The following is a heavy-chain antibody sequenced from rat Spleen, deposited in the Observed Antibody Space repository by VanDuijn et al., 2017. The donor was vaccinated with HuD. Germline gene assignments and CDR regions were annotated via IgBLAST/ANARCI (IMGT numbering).Heavy chain of an antibody. CDR3: ARSSYTMGITMDY. D-gene: IGHD1-9*01. V-gene: IGHV2-16*01. J-gene: IGHJ2*01. CDR1: GFSLTSYH. CDR2: IWAGGGT. Sequence: QVQLKESGPGLVQPSQTLSLTCTVSGFSLTSYHVSWVRQPPGKSLVWMGTIWAGGGTNYNSAVQSRLSISRDTSKSQVFLKMNSVQTEDTAMYFCARSSYTMGITMDYWGQGVMVTVSS.